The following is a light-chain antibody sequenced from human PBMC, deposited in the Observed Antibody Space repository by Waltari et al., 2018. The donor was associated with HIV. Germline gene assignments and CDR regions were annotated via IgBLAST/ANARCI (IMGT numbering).Light chain of an antibody. V-gene: IGKV3-11*01. Sequence: LTQSPATLSLSPGERATLSCRASQSVTTYLAWLQLKPGQPPRLLLYNTSKKATGVPARFSGSGSGTDFTLTISSLEPADSAVYVYHQRTDWPPRHTFGQGTKLEI. CDR1: QSVTTY. J-gene: IGKJ2*01. CDR3: HQRTDWPPRHT. CDR2: NTS.